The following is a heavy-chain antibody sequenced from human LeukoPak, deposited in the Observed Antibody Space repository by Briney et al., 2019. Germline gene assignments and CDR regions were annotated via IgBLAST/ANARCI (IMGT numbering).Heavy chain of an antibody. CDR1: GFTFGNSW. V-gene: IGHV3-7*01. CDR2: IKQDGSEK. CDR3: ARANY. J-gene: IGHJ4*02. Sequence: QAGGSLRLSCAASGFTFGNSWMSWVRQAPGKGLEWVANIKQDGSEKYYVDSVKDRFTISRDNAKNSLYLQMNSLRADDTAVYYCARANYWGQGTLVTVSS.